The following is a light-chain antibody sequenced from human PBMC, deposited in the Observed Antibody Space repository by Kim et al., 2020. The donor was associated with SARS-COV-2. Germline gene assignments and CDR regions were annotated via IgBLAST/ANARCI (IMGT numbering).Light chain of an antibody. V-gene: IGKV1-5*01. CDR2: DAS. CDR1: QSLSNW. J-gene: IGKJ1*01. CDR3: QQYDTKRT. Sequence: GDRVTITCRASQSLSNWLAWYQQKPGKAPKLLIFDASTLESGVPSRFSGSGSGTEFTLTISSLDPDDFATYYCQQYDTKRTFGQGTKVDIK.